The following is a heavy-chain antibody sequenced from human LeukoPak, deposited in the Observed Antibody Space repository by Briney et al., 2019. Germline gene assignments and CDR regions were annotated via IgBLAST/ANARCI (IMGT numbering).Heavy chain of an antibody. CDR1: GFTFDDYA. J-gene: IGHJ4*02. V-gene: IGHV3-9*01. CDR2: IIWNSGSI. Sequence: GGSLRLSCGASGFTFDDYAMHWVRQAPVKGLEWGSGIIWNSGSIGYADSVKGRFTISRDNAKNSLYLQMNSLRDEDTALYYCAKDLMVRGALGGLGFDYWGQGTLVTVSS. D-gene: IGHD3-10*01. CDR3: AKDLMVRGALGGLGFDY.